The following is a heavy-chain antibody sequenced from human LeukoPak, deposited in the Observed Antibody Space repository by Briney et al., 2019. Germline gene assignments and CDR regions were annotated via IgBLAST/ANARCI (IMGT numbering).Heavy chain of an antibody. V-gene: IGHV1-69*04. CDR1: GGTFSSYA. J-gene: IGHJ4*02. Sequence: ASVKVSCKASGGTFSSYAISWVRQAPGQGLEWMGRIIPILGIANYAQKFQGRVTITADKSTSTAYMELSSLRSEDTAVYYCARGRFPPHHYYFDYWGQGTLVTVSS. D-gene: IGHD1-14*01. CDR3: ARGRFPPHHYYFDY. CDR2: IIPILGIA.